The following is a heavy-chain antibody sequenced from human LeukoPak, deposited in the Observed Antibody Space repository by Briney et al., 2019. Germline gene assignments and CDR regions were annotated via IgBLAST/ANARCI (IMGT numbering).Heavy chain of an antibody. Sequence: SETLSLTCTVSGDSISSSSYYWEWIRQPPGKGLEWIESTFYSGSTYYNPSLKSRVTISVDMSKNQFSLKLRYVTAADTAVYYCVTQILLCHYFWGQGALVTVSS. V-gene: IGHV4-39*01. CDR3: VTQILLCHYF. CDR2: TFYSGST. CDR1: GDSISSSSYY. D-gene: IGHD2/OR15-2a*01. J-gene: IGHJ4*02.